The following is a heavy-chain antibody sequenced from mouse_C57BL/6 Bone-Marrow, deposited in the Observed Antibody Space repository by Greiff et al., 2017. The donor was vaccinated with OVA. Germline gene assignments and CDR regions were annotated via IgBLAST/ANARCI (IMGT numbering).Heavy chain of an antibody. Sequence: VQLQQPGTELVKPGASVKLSCKASGYTFTSYWMHWVKQRPGQGLEWIGNINPSNGGTNYNEKFKSKATLTVDKSSSTAYMQLSSLTSEDSAVYYCARGRWLLRNYFDYWGQGTTLTVSS. CDR2: INPSNGGT. CDR1: GYTFTSYW. V-gene: IGHV1-53*01. J-gene: IGHJ2*01. D-gene: IGHD2-3*01. CDR3: ARGRWLLRNYFDY.